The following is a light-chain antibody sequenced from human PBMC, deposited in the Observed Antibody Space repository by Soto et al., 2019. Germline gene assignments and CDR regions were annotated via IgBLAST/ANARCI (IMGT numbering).Light chain of an antibody. J-gene: IGKJ5*01. CDR2: GAS. Sequence: EIVMTQSPATLSVSPGERATLSCRASQSVSSNLAWYQQKPGQAPRLLIYGASTKATGIPARFSGSRSGTEFTLTISSLQSEDFAVYYCQQYSNWPPTFGQGTRLE. CDR1: QSVSSN. V-gene: IGKV3-15*01. CDR3: QQYSNWPPT.